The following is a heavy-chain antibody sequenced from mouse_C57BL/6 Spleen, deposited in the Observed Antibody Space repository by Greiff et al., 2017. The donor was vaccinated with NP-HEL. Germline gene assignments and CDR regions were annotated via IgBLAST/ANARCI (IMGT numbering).Heavy chain of an antibody. CDR2: INPNNGGT. J-gene: IGHJ4*01. Sequence: VQLQQSGPELVKPGASVKISCKASGYTFTDYYMNWVKQSHGKSLEWIGDINPNNGGTSYNQKFKGKATLTVDKSSSTAYMELRSLTSEDSAVYYCARWGLRPYAMDYWGQGTSVTVSS. CDR3: ARWGLRPYAMDY. CDR1: GYTFTDYY. D-gene: IGHD2-4*01. V-gene: IGHV1-26*01.